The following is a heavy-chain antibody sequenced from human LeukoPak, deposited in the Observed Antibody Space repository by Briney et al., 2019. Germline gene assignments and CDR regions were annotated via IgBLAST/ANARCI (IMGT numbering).Heavy chain of an antibody. V-gene: IGHV4-59*01. CDR1: GGSISSYY. D-gene: IGHD2-2*02. CDR3: ARVVPAAIHRSLPGVYYYYYYYMDV. CDR2: IYYSGST. J-gene: IGHJ6*03. Sequence: PSETLSLTCTVSGGSISSYYWSWIRQPPGKGLEWIGYIYYSGSTNYNPSLKSRVTISVDTSKNQFSLKLSSVTAADTAVYYCARVVPAAIHRSLPGVYYYYYYYMDVWGKGTTVTVSS.